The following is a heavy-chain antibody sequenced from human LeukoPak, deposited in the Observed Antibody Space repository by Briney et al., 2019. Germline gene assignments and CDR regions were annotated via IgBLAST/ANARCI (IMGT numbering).Heavy chain of an antibody. CDR3: ARDPSGAGYYGL. CDR1: GGSISSGGYY. V-gene: IGHV4-31*03. D-gene: IGHD3-10*01. J-gene: IGHJ4*02. CDR2: IYYSGST. Sequence: PSETLSLTCTVSGGSISSGGYYWSWIRQHPGKGLEWIGYIYYSGSTYYNPFLKSRVTISVDTSKNQFSLKLSSVTAADTAVYYCARDPSGAGYYGLWGQGTLVTVSS.